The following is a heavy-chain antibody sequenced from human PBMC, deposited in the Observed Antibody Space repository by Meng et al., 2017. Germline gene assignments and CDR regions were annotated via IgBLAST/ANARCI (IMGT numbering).Heavy chain of an antibody. D-gene: IGHD3-22*01. CDR1: GGSVSGCY. CDR3: ARASPYDRGGYFAY. J-gene: IGHJ4*02. V-gene: IGHV4-34*01. Sequence: LPQWGADTLKLWETLFPTCAVYGGSVSGCYWGWLRQPQGKGLEWIGEINNSGSTNYNPSLKSRVTISVDTSTNQFPLKLSSVTAADTAVYYCARASPYDRGGYFAYWGQGTLVTVSS. CDR2: INNSGST.